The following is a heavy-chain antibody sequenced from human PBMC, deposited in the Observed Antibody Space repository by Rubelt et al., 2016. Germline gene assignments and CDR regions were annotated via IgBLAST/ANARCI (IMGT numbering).Heavy chain of an antibody. CDR1: GGSISSSSYY. D-gene: IGHD2-2*01. J-gene: IGHJ4*02. Sequence: QLQLQESGPGLVKPSETLSLTCTVSGGSISSSSYYWGWIRQPPGKGLEWIGSIYYSGSTYYNPSLKSRVTISVDTSKNQSSRKLRSVTAADTAVYYCARQSRIPAAMGFDYWGQGTLVTVSS. CDR3: ARQSRIPAAMGFDY. CDR2: IYYSGST. V-gene: IGHV4-39*01.